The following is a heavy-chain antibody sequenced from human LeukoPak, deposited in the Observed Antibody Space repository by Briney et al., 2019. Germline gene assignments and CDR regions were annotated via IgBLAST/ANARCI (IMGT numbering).Heavy chain of an antibody. J-gene: IGHJ3*02. D-gene: IGHD6-13*01. CDR2: IIPILGIA. Sequence: SVKVSCRASGGTFSSYAISWVRQAPGQGLEWMGRIIPILGIANYAQKFQGRVTITADKSTSTAYMELSSLRSEDTAVYYCARVAAAGFNAFDIWGQGTMVTVSS. CDR3: ARVAAAGFNAFDI. CDR1: GGTFSSYA. V-gene: IGHV1-69*04.